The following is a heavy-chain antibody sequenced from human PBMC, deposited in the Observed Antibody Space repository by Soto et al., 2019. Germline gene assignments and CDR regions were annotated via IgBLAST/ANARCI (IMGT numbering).Heavy chain of an antibody. CDR3: ARGRPTYYAFWSGPYDAFDI. Sequence: SVKVSCKASGGTFSSYAISWVRQAPGQGLEWMGGIIPIFGTANYAQKFQGRVTITADESTSTAYMELSSLRSEDTAVYYCARGRPTYYAFWSGPYDAFDIWGQGTMVTVSS. V-gene: IGHV1-69*13. D-gene: IGHD3-3*01. CDR2: IIPIFGTA. J-gene: IGHJ3*02. CDR1: GGTFSSYA.